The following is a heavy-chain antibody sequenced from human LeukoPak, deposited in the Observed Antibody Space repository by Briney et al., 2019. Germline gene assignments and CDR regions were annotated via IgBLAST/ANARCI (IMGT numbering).Heavy chain of an antibody. V-gene: IGHV1-18*04. J-gene: IGHJ5*02. CDR3: ARGVLGDVWGSYRPNWFDP. CDR2: NTGYSGNT. Sequence: ASVKVSCKAPGDTLANYGITWVRQAPGQGLEWMGWNTGYSGNTNYAQHFQGRVTMTTERSTSTAYLELSSLRSEDTAVYYCARGVLGDVWGSYRPNWFDPWGQGTLVTVSS. CDR1: GDTLANYG. D-gene: IGHD3-16*02.